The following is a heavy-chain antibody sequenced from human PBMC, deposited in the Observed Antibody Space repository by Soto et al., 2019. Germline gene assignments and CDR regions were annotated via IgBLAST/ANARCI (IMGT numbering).Heavy chain of an antibody. CDR3: ARGRSSSSWFRGDYMDV. V-gene: IGHV4-59*01. CDR2: IYYSGST. Sequence: PSETLSLTCTVSGGSISSYYWSWILQPPWKGLEWIGYIYYSGSTNYNPSLKSRVTISVDTSKNQFSLKLSSVTAADTAVYYCARGRSSSSWFRGDYMDVWGKGTTVTVSS. D-gene: IGHD6-13*01. CDR1: GGSISSYY. J-gene: IGHJ6*03.